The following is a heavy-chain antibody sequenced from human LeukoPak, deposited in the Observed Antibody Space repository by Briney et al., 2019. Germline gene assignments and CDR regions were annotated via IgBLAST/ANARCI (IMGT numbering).Heavy chain of an antibody. Sequence: GGSLRLSCAASGFTFSSYAMTWVRQAPGKGLEWVSSISDSSGRTYYTDSVKGRFTISRDNSKNTLYLQMNSLRAEDTAVYYCAKGSHYYGSGSPFDYWGQGTLVTVSS. D-gene: IGHD3-10*01. CDR2: ISDSSGRT. CDR3: AKGSHYYGSGSPFDY. CDR1: GFTFSSYA. J-gene: IGHJ4*02. V-gene: IGHV3-23*01.